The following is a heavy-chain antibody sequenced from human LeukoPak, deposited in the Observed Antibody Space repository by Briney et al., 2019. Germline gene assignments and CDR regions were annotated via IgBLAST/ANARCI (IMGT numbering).Heavy chain of an antibody. V-gene: IGHV4-39*01. J-gene: IGHJ5*02. CDR3: ARHPSSNWFDP. CDR2: IYYSGST. Sequence: TSETLSLTCTVSGGSISSSSYYWGWIRQPPGKGLEWIGSIYYSGSTYYNPSLKSRVTISVDTSKNQFSLKLSSVTAADTAVYYCARHPSSNWFDPWGQGTLVTVSS. CDR1: GGSISSSSYY.